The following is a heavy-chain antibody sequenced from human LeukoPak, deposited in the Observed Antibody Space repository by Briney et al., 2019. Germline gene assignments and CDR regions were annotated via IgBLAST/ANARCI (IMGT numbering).Heavy chain of an antibody. CDR3: ARGYSSSWPFDY. D-gene: IGHD6-13*01. V-gene: IGHV4-59*01. CDR1: GGSISSYY. CDR2: IYYSGST. J-gene: IGHJ4*02. Sequence: SETLSLTCTVSGGSISSYYWSWIRQPPGKGLEWIGYIYYSGSTNYNPSLKSRVTISVDTSKNQFSLKLSSVTAADTAVYYCARGYSSSWPFDYWGQGTLVTVSS.